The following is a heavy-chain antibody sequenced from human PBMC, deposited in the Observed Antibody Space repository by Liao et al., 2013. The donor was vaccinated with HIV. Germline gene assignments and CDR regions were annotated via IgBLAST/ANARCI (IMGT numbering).Heavy chain of an antibody. J-gene: IGHJ6*03. CDR2: LVTLWPP. CDR3: ARARWGYDTSGLRLYYHYMDV. Sequence: QVQLQESGPRLVKPSETLSLTCTVSGGSIRNYYWSWIRQPPGRALEWDWLYLVTLWPPTPTLLKSRVNISLDRTRNQFSLKLTSVTAADTAVYYCARARWGYDTSGLRLYYHYMDVWAKGPRSPS. CDR1: GGSIRNYY. V-gene: IGHV4-59*12. D-gene: IGHD3-22*01.